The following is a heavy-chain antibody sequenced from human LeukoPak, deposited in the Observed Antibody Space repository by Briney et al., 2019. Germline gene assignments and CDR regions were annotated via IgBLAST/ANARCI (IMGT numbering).Heavy chain of an antibody. CDR3: ASSYYDFWSGYPPPGSFDY. CDR1: GFTFSSYW. J-gene: IGHJ4*02. D-gene: IGHD3-3*01. Sequence: GGSLRLSCAASGFTFSSYWMSWVRQAPGKGLEWVANIKQDGSEKYYVDSVKGRFTISRDNAKNSLYLQMNSLRAEDTAVYYCASSYYDFWSGYPPPGSFDYWGQGTLVTVSS. V-gene: IGHV3-7*01. CDR2: IKQDGSEK.